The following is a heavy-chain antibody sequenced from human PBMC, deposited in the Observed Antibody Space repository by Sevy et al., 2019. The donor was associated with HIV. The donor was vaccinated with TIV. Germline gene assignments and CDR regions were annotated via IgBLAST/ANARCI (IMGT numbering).Heavy chain of an antibody. V-gene: IGHV3-15*01. J-gene: IGHJ3*01. CDR3: ATGGTAEAFDV. CDR2: IKSNADGGTA. CDR1: GFTFSNFW. Sequence: GESLKISCAASGFTFSNFWISWVRQAPEKGLEWVGRIKSNADGGTADYAARFKGKFNISRDNSKITLFLQMSSLTTEDTAVYYCATGGTAEAFDVWGPGTMVTVSS. D-gene: IGHD1-1*01.